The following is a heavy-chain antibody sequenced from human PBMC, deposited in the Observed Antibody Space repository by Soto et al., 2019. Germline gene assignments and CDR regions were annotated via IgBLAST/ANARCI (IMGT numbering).Heavy chain of an antibody. CDR1: GNTVPYYA. D-gene: IGHD6-13*01. J-gene: IGHJ4*02. CDR3: ARDFKRYSSPLGPLAY. CDR2: INGGNGNT. V-gene: IGHV1-3*01. Sequence: ASVKVSCKASGNTVPYYAIHWVRQAPGQRLEWMGWINGGNGNTYYSEHFQGRVTFTRDTSAGTVYMQLSSVTVADTAVYYCARDFKRYSSPLGPLAYWGLGTLVTVSS.